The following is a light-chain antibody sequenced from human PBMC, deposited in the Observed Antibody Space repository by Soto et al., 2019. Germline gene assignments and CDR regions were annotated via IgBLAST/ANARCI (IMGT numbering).Light chain of an antibody. Sequence: QSVLTQPASLSGSPGQSINISCTGTSSDVGGYNYVSWYQHHPGKAPKLIIYDVSNRPSGVSNPFSGSESGNTASLTISGLQPEDEADYYCSSYTTSNTRQIVFGTGTKVTVL. CDR1: SSDVGGYNY. CDR3: SSYTTSNTRQIV. CDR2: DVS. V-gene: IGLV2-14*03. J-gene: IGLJ1*01.